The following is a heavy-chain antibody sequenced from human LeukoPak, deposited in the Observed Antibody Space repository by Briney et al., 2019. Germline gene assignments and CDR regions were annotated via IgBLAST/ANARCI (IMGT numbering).Heavy chain of an antibody. CDR3: GRLRSSGYLIQY. D-gene: IGHD3-22*01. J-gene: IGHJ4*02. CDR1: GFTFTSYA. CDR2: IYSGGDT. Sequence: GGSLRLSCAASGFTFTSYAMSWVRQAPGKGLEWVSVIYSGGDTYYADSVKGRFTISRDNSKNTLYLQMNYLRVDDTAVYYCGRLRSSGYLIQYWGQGTLVAVSS. V-gene: IGHV3-23*03.